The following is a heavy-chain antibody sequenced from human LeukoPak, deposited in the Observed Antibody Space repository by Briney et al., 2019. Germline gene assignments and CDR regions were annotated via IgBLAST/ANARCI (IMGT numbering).Heavy chain of an antibody. CDR2: IFYSGNT. D-gene: IGHD1-26*01. J-gene: IGHJ6*02. V-gene: IGHV4-59*01. CDR3: ARLRSGSTPPPPYYYYGLDV. CDR1: GGPISDFY. Sequence: SETLSLTCTVSGGPISDFYWSWIRQSPEKGLEWIGNIFYSGNTNYNPSLRSRVTISVDTSKKQFSLRLPSVTAADTAVYYCARLRSGSTPPPPYYYYGLDVWGQGTTVTVSS.